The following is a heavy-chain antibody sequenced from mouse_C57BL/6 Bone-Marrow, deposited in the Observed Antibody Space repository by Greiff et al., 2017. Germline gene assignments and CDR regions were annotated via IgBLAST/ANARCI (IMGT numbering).Heavy chain of an antibody. CDR1: GYTFTSYW. V-gene: IGHV1-61*01. CDR2: IYPSDSET. J-gene: IGHJ3*01. D-gene: IGHD2-4*01. Sequence: VQLQQSGAELVRPGSSVKLSCKASGYTFTSYWMDWVKQRPGQGLECIGNIYPSDSETHYNQKFKDKATLTVDKSSSTAYMQLSSLTSEDSAVYYCARGGYDYAWFAYWGQGTLVTVSA. CDR3: ARGGYDYAWFAY.